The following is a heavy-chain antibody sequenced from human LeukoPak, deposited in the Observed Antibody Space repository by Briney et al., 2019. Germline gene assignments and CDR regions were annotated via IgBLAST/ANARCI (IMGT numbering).Heavy chain of an antibody. V-gene: IGHV3-74*01. D-gene: IGHD7-27*01. CDR3: VRDNGGEFL. CDR2: INNDGSNT. Sequence: PGGSMRLSCAASGLAFSAYKMQWVRQTPEKGLVWVAHINNDGSNTIYADSVKGRFTTSRDNAKNTLYLQMNSLTAEDTAVYYCVRDNGGEFLWGQGTLVTVSS. CDR1: GLAFSAYK. J-gene: IGHJ4*02.